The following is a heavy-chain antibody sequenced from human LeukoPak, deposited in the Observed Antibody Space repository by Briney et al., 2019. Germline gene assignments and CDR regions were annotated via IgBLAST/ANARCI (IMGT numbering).Heavy chain of an antibody. V-gene: IGHV3-21*04. D-gene: IGHD6-19*01. Sequence: GGSLRLSCAAAGFTFSSYSMNWVRQAPGKGLEWISSISNSGDSIFYADSVKGRLTISRDNTKNSLYLQINSLRAEDTAVYYCARDRGSGWYGDLGFWGQGTLVTVS. J-gene: IGHJ4*03. CDR2: ISNSGDSI. CDR3: ARDRGSGWYGDLGF. CDR1: GFTFSSYS.